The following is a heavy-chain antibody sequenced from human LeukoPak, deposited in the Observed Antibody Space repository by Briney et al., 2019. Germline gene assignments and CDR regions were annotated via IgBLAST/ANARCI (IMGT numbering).Heavy chain of an antibody. CDR3: ARWDDSAWAFGT. J-gene: IGHJ5*02. D-gene: IGHD6-19*01. CDR2: MYYSGST. Sequence: SETLSLTCTVSSGSIPSYWWSWIRQPPGKGLEWIGYMYYSGSTNYNPSLKSRVTISRDTSKNQLSLKLTSVTAADTAVYYCARWDDSAWAFGTWGPGTLVTVSS. CDR1: SGSIPSYW. V-gene: IGHV4-59*08.